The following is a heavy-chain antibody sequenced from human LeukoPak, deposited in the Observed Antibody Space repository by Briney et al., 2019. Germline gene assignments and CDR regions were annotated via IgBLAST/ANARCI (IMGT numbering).Heavy chain of an antibody. CDR3: ARGTWGSHAFDI. V-gene: IGHV3-21*01. Sequence: GGSLRLSCAASGFTFSSYSMNWVRQAPGKGLEWVSSISSSSYIYYADSVKGRFTISRDNAKNSLYLQMNSLRAEDTAVYYCARGTWGSHAFDIWGQRTMVTVSS. CDR1: GFTFSSYS. D-gene: IGHD7-27*01. J-gene: IGHJ3*02. CDR2: ISSSSYI.